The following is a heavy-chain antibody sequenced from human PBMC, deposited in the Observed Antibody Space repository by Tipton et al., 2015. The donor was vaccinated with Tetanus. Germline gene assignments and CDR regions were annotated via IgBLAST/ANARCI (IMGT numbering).Heavy chain of an antibody. Sequence: SLRLSCEVSGFSFSNYKMNWVRQGPGRGLEWVSSISSTSRYINYADSVKGRFTISRDNAKNSLFLEMNSLRADDTAVYYCVSGSALAYWGQGTLITVSS. CDR3: VSGSALAY. V-gene: IGHV3-21*01. D-gene: IGHD6-25*01. CDR2: ISSTSRYI. J-gene: IGHJ4*02. CDR1: GFSFSNYK.